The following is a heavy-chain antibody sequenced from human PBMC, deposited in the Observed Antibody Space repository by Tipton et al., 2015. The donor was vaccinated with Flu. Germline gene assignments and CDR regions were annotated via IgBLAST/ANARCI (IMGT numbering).Heavy chain of an antibody. CDR2: FFYSGSA. CDR1: GGSIRSPNYY. CDR3: ARNAADS. V-gene: IGHV4-39*07. Sequence: TLSLTCLVSGGSIRSPNYYWAWIRQPPGKGLEWIANFFYSGSAYYSPSFESRVTISVDTSTNQFSLRVTNVTAADTAVYYCARNAADSWGQGTLVTVSS. J-gene: IGHJ4*02. D-gene: IGHD6-25*01.